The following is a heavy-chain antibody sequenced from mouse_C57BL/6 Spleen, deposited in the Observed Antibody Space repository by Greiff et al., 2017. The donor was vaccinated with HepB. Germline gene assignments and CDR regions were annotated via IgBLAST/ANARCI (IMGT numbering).Heavy chain of an antibody. CDR1: GFTFSSYG. V-gene: IGHV5-6*01. CDR3: ARTYYSTMGYAMDY. Sequence: EVHLVESGGDLVKPGGSLKLSCAASGFTFSSYGMSWVRQTPDKRLEWVATISSGGSYTYYPDSVKGRFTISRDNAKYTLYLQMSSLKSEDTAMYYCARTYYSTMGYAMDYWGQGTSVTVSS. J-gene: IGHJ4*01. CDR2: ISSGGSYT. D-gene: IGHD2-5*01.